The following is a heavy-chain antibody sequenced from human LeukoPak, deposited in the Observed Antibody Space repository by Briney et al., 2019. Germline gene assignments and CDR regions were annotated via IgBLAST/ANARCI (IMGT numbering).Heavy chain of an antibody. V-gene: IGHV4-4*02. Sequence: PSETLSLTCAVSGDSIGSTYWWSWVRPPPGKGLEWIGEIHHSGSSNYNPSLESRVTLSVDASKNHFSLSLTSVTAADTAVYYCARYGTLTSLGFWGQGTLVTVSS. CDR2: IHHSGSS. CDR3: ARYGTLTSLGF. CDR1: GDSIGSTYW. J-gene: IGHJ4*02. D-gene: IGHD1-26*01.